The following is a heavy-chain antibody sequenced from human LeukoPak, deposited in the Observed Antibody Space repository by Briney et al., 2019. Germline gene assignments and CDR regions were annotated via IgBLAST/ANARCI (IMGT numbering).Heavy chain of an antibody. D-gene: IGHD4-23*01. CDR1: GFTFSDYY. V-gene: IGHV3-11*05. Sequence: GGSLRLSCAASGFTFSDYYMSWIRHAPGKGLEWVSYISSSSGYTNYADSVKGRFTIYRDNAKNSLYLQMNSLRAEDTAVYYCARAYYYGGNPRYFDYWGRGTLVSVCS. J-gene: IGHJ4*02. CDR2: ISSSSGYT. CDR3: ARAYYYGGNPRYFDY.